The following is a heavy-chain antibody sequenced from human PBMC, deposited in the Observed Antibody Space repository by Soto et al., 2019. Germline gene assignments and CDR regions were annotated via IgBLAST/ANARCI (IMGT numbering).Heavy chain of an antibody. CDR1: GFSLSNARMG. Sequence: QVTLKESGPVLVKPTETLTLTCTVSGFSLSNARMGVSWIRQPPGKALEWLAHIFSNDENSYSTSLKSRLTISKDTSKSQVVLIMTTMDPVDTATYYCARMGHYDFWSGYYFDYWGQGTLVTVSS. J-gene: IGHJ4*02. CDR3: ARMGHYDFWSGYYFDY. D-gene: IGHD3-3*01. CDR2: IFSNDEN. V-gene: IGHV2-26*01.